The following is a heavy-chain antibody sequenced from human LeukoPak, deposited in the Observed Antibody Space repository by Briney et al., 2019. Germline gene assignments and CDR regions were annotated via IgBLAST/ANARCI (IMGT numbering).Heavy chain of an antibody. J-gene: IGHJ5*02. CDR2: IKSKTDGGTT. CDR1: GFTFSNAW. CDR3: TTEYYYGSGSYTLDP. D-gene: IGHD3-10*01. Sequence: GSLRLSCAASGFTFSNAWMSWVRQAPGKGLEWVGRIKSKTDGGTTDYAAPVKGRFTISRDDSKNTLYLQMNSLKTEDTAVYYCTTEYYYGSGSYTLDPWGQGTLVTVSS. V-gene: IGHV3-15*01.